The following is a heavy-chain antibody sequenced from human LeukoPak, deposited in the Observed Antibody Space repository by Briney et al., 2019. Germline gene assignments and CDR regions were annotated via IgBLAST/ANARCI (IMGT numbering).Heavy chain of an antibody. V-gene: IGHV4-39*07. CDR2: IYYSGST. Sequence: SETLSLTCTVSGGSVSSSSYYWGWIRQPPGKGLEWIGSIYYSGSTSYNPSLKSRVTMSVDTSKNQFSLKLSSVTAADTAVYYCARMDDQDYYGMDVWGQGTTVTVSS. J-gene: IGHJ6*02. CDR3: ARMDDQDYYGMDV. CDR1: GGSVSSSSYY. D-gene: IGHD2-2*03.